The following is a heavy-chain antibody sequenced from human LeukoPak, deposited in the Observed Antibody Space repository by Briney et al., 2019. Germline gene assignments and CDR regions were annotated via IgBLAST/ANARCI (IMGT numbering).Heavy chain of an antibody. V-gene: IGHV3-9*01. CDR1: GFTFDDYA. D-gene: IGHD5-18*01. J-gene: IGHJ3*02. CDR3: AKVSNRYSYGAGAFDI. CDR2: ISWNSGSI. Sequence: GRSLRLSCAASGFTFDDYAMHWVRQAPGKGLEWVSGISWNSGSIGYADSVKGRFTISRDNAKNSLYLQMNSLRAEDTALYYCAKVSNRYSYGAGAFDIWGQGTMVTVSS.